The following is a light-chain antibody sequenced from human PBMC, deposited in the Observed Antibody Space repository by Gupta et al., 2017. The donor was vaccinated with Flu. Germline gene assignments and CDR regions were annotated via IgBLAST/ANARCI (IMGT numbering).Light chain of an antibody. CDR2: DVT. J-gene: IGLJ1*01. CDR1: SSDVGAYNY. V-gene: IGLV2-14*03. CDR3: NSDTTRSTGV. Sequence: ITISCTGTSSDVGAYNYVYWDQQHPGTAHKLIMYDVTKRPAGVASSFSGSKSGTTASLTISGLLAEDEADYYVNSDTTRSTGVFGTGTKLTVL.